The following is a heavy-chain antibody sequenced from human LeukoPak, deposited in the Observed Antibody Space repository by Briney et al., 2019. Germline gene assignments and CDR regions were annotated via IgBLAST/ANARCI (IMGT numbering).Heavy chain of an antibody. CDR3: AADPSYSSGYRYYFDY. J-gene: IGHJ4*02. Sequence: SVKVSCMTSGFTFTSSAMQWVRQARGQRLEWIGWIVVGSGNTNYAQKFQERVTITRDMSTSTAYRELSSLRSEDTAVYYCAADPSYSSGYRYYFDYWGQGTLVTVSS. CDR1: GFTFTSSA. D-gene: IGHD3-22*01. CDR2: IVVGSGNT. V-gene: IGHV1-58*02.